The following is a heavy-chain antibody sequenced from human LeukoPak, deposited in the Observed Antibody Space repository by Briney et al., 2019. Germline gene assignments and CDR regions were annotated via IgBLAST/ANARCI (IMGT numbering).Heavy chain of an antibody. Sequence: GGSLRLSCSVSGFSISDYAMHWVRQAPGKGLEYVSSISSNGGSTYYVDSVKGRFTISRDNSKNTLYLQMNSLRAEDTAVYYCAQGFFHGMDVWGQGTTVTVSS. CDR3: AQGFFHGMDV. CDR1: GFSISDYA. J-gene: IGHJ6*02. CDR2: ISSNGGST. D-gene: IGHD3-10*01. V-gene: IGHV3-64*04.